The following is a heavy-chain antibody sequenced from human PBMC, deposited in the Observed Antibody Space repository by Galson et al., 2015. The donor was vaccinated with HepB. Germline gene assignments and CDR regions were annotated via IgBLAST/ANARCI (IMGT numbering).Heavy chain of an antibody. J-gene: IGHJ3*02. CDR2: IYSGGST. Sequence: SLRLSCAASGFTVSSNYMSWVRQAPGKGLEWVSVIYSGGSTYYADSVKGRFTISRDNSKNTLYLQMNSLRAEDTAVYYCAREGYSSSWYDENDAFDIWGQGTMVTVSS. CDR1: GFTVSSNY. D-gene: IGHD6-13*01. CDR3: AREGYSSSWYDENDAFDI. V-gene: IGHV3-66*01.